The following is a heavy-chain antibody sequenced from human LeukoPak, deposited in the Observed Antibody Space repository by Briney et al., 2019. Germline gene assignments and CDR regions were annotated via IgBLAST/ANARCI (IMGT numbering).Heavy chain of an antibody. D-gene: IGHD2-21*01. CDR3: ARDRDDYPDY. CDR1: GFPFSDYY. Sequence: PWGSLRLSCAASGFPFSDYYMSWIRQAPGKGLEWVSYISGSGSTIYYAASVKGRFTLSRDNAKNSLYLQMNSLRAEDTAVYYCARDRDDYPDYRGQGTLVTVSS. J-gene: IGHJ4*02. CDR2: ISGSGSTI. V-gene: IGHV3-11*04.